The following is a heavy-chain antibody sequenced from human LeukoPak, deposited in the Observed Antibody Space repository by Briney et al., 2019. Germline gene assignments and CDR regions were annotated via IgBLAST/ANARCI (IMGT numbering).Heavy chain of an antibody. CDR1: GGSFSGYY. V-gene: IGHV4-34*01. CDR2: INHSGST. CDR3: ARVNGYSYGFFDY. D-gene: IGHD5-18*01. Sequence: SETLSLTCAVYGGSFSGYYWSWIRQPPGKGLEWIGEINHSGSTNYNPSLKSRVTIPVDASKNQFSLKLSSVTAADTAVYYCARVNGYSYGFFDYWGQGTLVTVSS. J-gene: IGHJ4*02.